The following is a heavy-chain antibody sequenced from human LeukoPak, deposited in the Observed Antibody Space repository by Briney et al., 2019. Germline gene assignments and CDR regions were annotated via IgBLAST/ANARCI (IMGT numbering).Heavy chain of an antibody. Sequence: GESLKISCKGSGYTFTNYWIGWVRQMPGKGLEWMGIIYPGDSDTRYSPSFQGQVTISADKSIDTAYLQWSSLKASDTAMYYCAKSEFSSSSPPFDYWGQGTLVTVSS. V-gene: IGHV5-51*01. J-gene: IGHJ4*02. CDR3: AKSEFSSSSPPFDY. D-gene: IGHD6-6*01. CDR1: GYTFTNYW. CDR2: IYPGDSDT.